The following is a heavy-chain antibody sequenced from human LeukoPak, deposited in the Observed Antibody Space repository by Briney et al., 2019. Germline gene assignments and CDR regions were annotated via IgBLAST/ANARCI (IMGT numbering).Heavy chain of an antibody. Sequence: SVKVSCKASGGTFSSYAISWVRQAPGQGLEWMGGIIPIFGTANYAQKFQGRVTITTDESTSTAYMELSSLRSEDTAVYYCARPRHPVVPAAIQYYYYMDVWGKGTTVTVSS. CDR2: IIPIFGTA. J-gene: IGHJ6*03. CDR3: ARPRHPVVPAAIQYYYYMDV. D-gene: IGHD2-2*01. V-gene: IGHV1-69*05. CDR1: GGTFSSYA.